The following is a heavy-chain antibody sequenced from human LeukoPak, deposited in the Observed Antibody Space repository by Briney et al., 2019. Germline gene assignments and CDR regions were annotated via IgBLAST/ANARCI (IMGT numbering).Heavy chain of an antibody. CDR3: ARAGMDIVIVPAAMRAYYYGMDV. CDR1: GYSFTSYW. J-gene: IGHJ6*04. D-gene: IGHD2-2*03. CDR2: IDPSDSYT. Sequence: PGESLKISCKGSGYSFTSYWINWVRQMPGKGLEWMGRIDPSDSYTNYSPSFQGHVTISADKSISTAYLQWSSLKASDTAIYYCARAGMDIVIVPAAMRAYYYGMDVWGKGTTVTVSS. V-gene: IGHV5-10-1*01.